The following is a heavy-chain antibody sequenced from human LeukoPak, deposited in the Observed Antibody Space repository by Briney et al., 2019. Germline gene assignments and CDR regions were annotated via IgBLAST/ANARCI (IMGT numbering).Heavy chain of an antibody. V-gene: IGHV4-4*07. CDR1: GGSISSYY. Sequence: SETLSLTCTVSGGSISSYYWSWIRQPAGKGLEWIGRIYTSGSTNYNPSLKSRVTISVDKSKNQFSLKLSSVTAADTGVYYCARLKLTDNWFDPWGQGTLVTVSS. J-gene: IGHJ5*02. CDR2: IYTSGST. D-gene: IGHD5-24*01. CDR3: ARLKLTDNWFDP.